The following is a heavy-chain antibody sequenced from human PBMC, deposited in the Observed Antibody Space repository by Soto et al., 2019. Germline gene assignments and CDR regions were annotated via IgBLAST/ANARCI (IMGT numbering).Heavy chain of an antibody. Sequence: QVKLVQTGAEVRKPGASVRVSCKGSGYSFTGQDVNWVRQASGQGLEWMGWMNPKRGGTGYAQKFQGRVTMTRDTAINTACMDLSGLTSQYTSVYYCVKVAALNSGYYHAMDVWGRGTTVTVSS. CDR3: VKVAALNSGYYHAMDV. J-gene: IGHJ6*02. CDR2: MNPKRGGT. V-gene: IGHV1-8*01. D-gene: IGHD1-7*01. CDR1: GYSFTGQD.